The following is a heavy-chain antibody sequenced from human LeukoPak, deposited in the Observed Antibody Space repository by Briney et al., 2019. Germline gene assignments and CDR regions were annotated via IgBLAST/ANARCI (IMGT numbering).Heavy chain of an antibody. Sequence: GRSLRLSCEASGFTFDDYGMHWVRQAPGKGLEWVSGMSWNGFNIGYAASVKGRFTISRDNAKNSLYLQMNSLRAEDTAVYYCARDKADTAMVPFDYWGQGTLVTVSS. CDR1: GFTFDDYG. J-gene: IGHJ4*02. D-gene: IGHD5-18*01. CDR3: ARDKADTAMVPFDY. CDR2: MSWNGFNI. V-gene: IGHV3-9*01.